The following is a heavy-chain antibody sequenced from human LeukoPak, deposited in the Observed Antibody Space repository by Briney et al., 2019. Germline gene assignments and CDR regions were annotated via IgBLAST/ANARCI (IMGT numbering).Heavy chain of an antibody. J-gene: IGHJ6*04. V-gene: IGHV1-18*01. CDR2: IRANNGNT. Sequence: GASVKVSCKASGYTFTNYGISWVRQAPGQGLECMGWIRANNGNTDYAQKLQGRVTMTTETSTSTAYMELRSLTSEDTAVYYCARGSSTVYGYMDVWGKGTTVTVSS. CDR1: GYTFTNYG. CDR3: ARGSSTVYGYMDV. D-gene: IGHD2/OR15-2a*01.